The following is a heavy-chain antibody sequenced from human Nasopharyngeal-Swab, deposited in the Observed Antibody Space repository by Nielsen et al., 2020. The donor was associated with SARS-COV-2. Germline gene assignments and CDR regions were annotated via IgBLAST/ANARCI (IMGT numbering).Heavy chain of an antibody. V-gene: IGHV4-61*01. CDR1: GGSVSSGSYY. J-gene: IGHJ6*03. CDR2: IYYSGST. CDR3: ARVRTIAVAGTAARYYYYYYMDV. D-gene: IGHD6-19*01. Sequence: SETLSLTCIVSGGSVSSGSYYWSWIRQPPGKGLEWIGYIYYSGSTNYNPSLKSRVTISVDTSKNQFSLKLSSVTAADTAVYYCARVRTIAVAGTAARYYYYYYMDVWGKGTTVTVSS.